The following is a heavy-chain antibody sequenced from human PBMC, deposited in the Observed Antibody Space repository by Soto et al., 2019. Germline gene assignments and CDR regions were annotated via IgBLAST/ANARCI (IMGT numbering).Heavy chain of an antibody. CDR1: GFTFSSYA. J-gene: IGHJ6*02. CDR2: ISYDGSNK. V-gene: IGHV3-30*04. D-gene: IGHD1-26*01. Sequence: GGSLRLSCAASGFTFSSYAMHWVRQAPGKGLEWVAVISYDGSNKYYADSVKGLFTISRDNSKNTLYLQMNSLRAEDTAVYYCARGDLSGSYYYFYGIDVWGQGTTVTVSS. CDR3: ARGDLSGSYYYFYGIDV.